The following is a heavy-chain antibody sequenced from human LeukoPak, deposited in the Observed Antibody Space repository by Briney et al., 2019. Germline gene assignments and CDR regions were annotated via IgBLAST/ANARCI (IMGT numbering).Heavy chain of an antibody. CDR3: ARGVVGANYYYYGMDV. Sequence: PGGSLRLSCAASGFTVSSNYMSWVRQAPGKGLEWVSVIYSGGSTYYADSVKGRFTISRDNSKNTLYLQMNSLRAEDTAVYYCARGVVGANYYYYGMDVWGQGTTVTVSS. D-gene: IGHD1-26*01. J-gene: IGHJ6*02. CDR2: IYSGGST. V-gene: IGHV3-66*01. CDR1: GFTVSSNY.